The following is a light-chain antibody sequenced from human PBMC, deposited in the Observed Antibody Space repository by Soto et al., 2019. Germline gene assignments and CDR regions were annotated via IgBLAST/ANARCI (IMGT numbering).Light chain of an antibody. V-gene: IGKV3-20*01. Sequence: EIVLTQSPGTLSLSPGERATLSCRASQSVSSSYLAWYQQKPGQAPRLLIYGASSRATGIPDRFSGSGSGTDFTLTISRLEPEDFAVYYCQHYGSSLYTFAQGTKLEI. J-gene: IGKJ2*01. CDR2: GAS. CDR3: QHYGSSLYT. CDR1: QSVSSSY.